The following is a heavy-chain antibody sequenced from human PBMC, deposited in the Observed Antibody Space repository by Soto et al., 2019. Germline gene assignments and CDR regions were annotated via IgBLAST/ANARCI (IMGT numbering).Heavy chain of an antibody. CDR2: INPNSGDT. Sequence: ASVKVSCKVSGHSFTGHYMHWVRQAPGQGLEWMGWINPNSGDTNYARKFQGRVTMTRDTSIKTVYMELSSLRSDDTAVYYCARALIGFLDWLPDNYYYGMDVWGQGTTVTVSS. CDR3: ARALIGFLDWLPDNYYYGMDV. V-gene: IGHV1-2*02. D-gene: IGHD3-3*02. J-gene: IGHJ6*02. CDR1: GHSFTGHY.